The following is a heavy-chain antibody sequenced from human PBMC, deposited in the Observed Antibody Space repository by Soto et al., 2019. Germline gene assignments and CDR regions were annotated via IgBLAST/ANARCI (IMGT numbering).Heavy chain of an antibody. CDR2: IYYSGTT. CDR3: ARGGTVVNGFDY. V-gene: IGHV4-59*01. D-gene: IGHD2-15*01. CDR1: GGSMSSYY. J-gene: IGHJ4*02. Sequence: QVQLQESGPGLVKPSETLSLTCTVSGGSMSSYYWSWIRQPPGMGLEWIGYIYYSGTTNYNPSLKSRVTISVDPSKNQFSLQLSSVTPADTAVYYCARGGTVVNGFDYWGQGTLVTVSS.